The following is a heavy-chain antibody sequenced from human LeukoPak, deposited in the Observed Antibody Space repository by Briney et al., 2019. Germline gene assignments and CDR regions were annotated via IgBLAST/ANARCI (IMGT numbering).Heavy chain of an antibody. D-gene: IGHD6-19*01. J-gene: IGHJ1*01. Sequence: GGSLRLSCAASGFTFSSYTMHWVRQAPGKGLEWVAVISYDGSNKYYADSVKGRFTISRDNSKNTLYLQMNSLRAEDAAVYYCVREAVAALPEHWGQGTLVTVSS. CDR1: GFTFSSYT. CDR2: ISYDGSNK. CDR3: VREAVAALPEH. V-gene: IGHV3-30-3*01.